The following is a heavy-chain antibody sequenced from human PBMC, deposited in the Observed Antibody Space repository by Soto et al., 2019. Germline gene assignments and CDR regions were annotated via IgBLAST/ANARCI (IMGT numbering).Heavy chain of an antibody. CDR3: ARESEDLTSNFDY. V-gene: IGHV3-21*01. CDR1: GFTFTRYS. Sequence: GGSLRLSCAASGFTFTRYSMNWVRQAPGKGLEWASSISSTTNYIYYADSMKGRFTVSRDNAKNSVYLEMNSLSAEDTALYYCARESEDLTSNFDYWGQGTLVTVSS. CDR2: ISSTTNYI. J-gene: IGHJ4*02.